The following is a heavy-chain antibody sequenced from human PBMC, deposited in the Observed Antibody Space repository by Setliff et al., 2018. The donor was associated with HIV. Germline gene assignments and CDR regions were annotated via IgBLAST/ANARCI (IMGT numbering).Heavy chain of an antibody. CDR1: GYTFTTYG. CDR3: ARPLTTSYNFWGDAFAI. J-gene: IGHJ3*02. D-gene: IGHD3-3*01. CDR2: IMPIFGTV. V-gene: IGHV1-69*05. Sequence: SVKVSCKPSGYTFTTYGLSWVRQAPGQGLEWMAGIMPIFGTVSHTQKFQGRVRISTDESTNTVYMELTSLRSEDTAVYYCARPLTTSYNFWGDAFAIWGQGTMVTVSS.